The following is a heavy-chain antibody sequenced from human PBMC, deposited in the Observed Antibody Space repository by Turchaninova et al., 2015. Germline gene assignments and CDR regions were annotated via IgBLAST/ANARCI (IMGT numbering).Heavy chain of an antibody. CDR3: ARDSSGYSNFDY. CDR2: INHSGST. D-gene: IGHD3-22*01. Sequence: QVQLQQWGAGLLKPSETLSLTCAVYGGSFSGYYWGVIRQPPGKGLEWIGEINHSGSTNYNPSLKSRVTISVDTSKNQFSLKLSSVTAADTAVYYCARDSSGYSNFDYWGQGTLVTVSS. J-gene: IGHJ4*02. CDR1: GGSFSGYY. V-gene: IGHV4-34*01.